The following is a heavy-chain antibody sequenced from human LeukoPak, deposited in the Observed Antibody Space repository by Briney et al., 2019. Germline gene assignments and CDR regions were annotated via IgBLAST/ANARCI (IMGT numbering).Heavy chain of an antibody. CDR3: ARGGDAAATHPRYYYYYGMDV. V-gene: IGHV4-59*01. CDR1: GGSISSYY. D-gene: IGHD2-15*01. Sequence: SETLSLTCTVSGGSISSYYWSWIRQPPGKGLEWIGYIYYSGSTNYNPSLKSRVTISVDTSKNQFSLKLSSVTAADTAVYYCARGGDAAATHPRYYYYYGMDVWGQGTTVTVSS. CDR2: IYYSGST. J-gene: IGHJ6*02.